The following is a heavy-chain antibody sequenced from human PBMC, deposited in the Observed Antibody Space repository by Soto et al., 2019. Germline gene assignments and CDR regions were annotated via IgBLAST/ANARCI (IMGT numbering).Heavy chain of an antibody. J-gene: IGHJ3*02. CDR3: AKPLGDYIWGSYRYEPHDAFDI. V-gene: IGHV3-23*01. CDR1: GFTFSSYA. CDR2: ISGSGGST. D-gene: IGHD3-16*02. Sequence: GGSLRLSCAASGFTFSSYAMSWVRQAPGKGLEWVSAISGSGGSTYYADSVKGRFTISRDNSKNTLYLQMNSLRAEDTAVYYCAKPLGDYIWGSYRYEPHDAFDIWGQGTMVTVSS.